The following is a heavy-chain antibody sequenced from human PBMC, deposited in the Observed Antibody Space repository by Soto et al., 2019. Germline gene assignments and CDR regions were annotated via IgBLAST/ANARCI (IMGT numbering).Heavy chain of an antibody. D-gene: IGHD1-1*01. CDR3: ARPYNWNDGRFDP. Sequence: PGGSLRLSCAASGFTFSSYSMNWVRQAPGKGLEWVSSISSSSSYIYYADSVKGRFTISRDNAKNSLYLQMNSLRAEDTAVYYCARPYNWNDGRFDPWGQGTLVTVSS. CDR2: ISSSSSYI. V-gene: IGHV3-21*01. J-gene: IGHJ5*02. CDR1: GFTFSSYS.